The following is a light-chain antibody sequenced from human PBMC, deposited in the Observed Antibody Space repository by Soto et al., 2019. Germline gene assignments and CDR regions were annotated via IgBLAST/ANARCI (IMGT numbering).Light chain of an antibody. CDR1: RSNIGAGYD. CDR2: GNS. Sequence: QSVLTQPPSVSGAPGQRVTISCTGSRSNIGAGYDVHWYQQLPGTAPKLLIYGNSNRPSGVPDRFSGSKSGTSASLAITGLQAEDEADYYCQSYDSGLGGYVVFGGGTKLTVL. CDR3: QSYDSGLGGYVV. J-gene: IGLJ2*01. V-gene: IGLV1-40*01.